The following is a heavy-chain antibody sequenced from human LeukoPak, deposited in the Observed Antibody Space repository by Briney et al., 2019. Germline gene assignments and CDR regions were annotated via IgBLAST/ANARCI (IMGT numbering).Heavy chain of an antibody. CDR1: GFTFSSHA. CDR3: AREDIAVAGTYFDP. J-gene: IGHJ5*02. D-gene: IGHD6-19*01. Sequence: GGSLRLSCAASGFTFSSHAMHWVRQAPGKGLEWVAVISYDGSNKYYADSVKGRFTISRDNSKNTLYLQMNSLRAEDTAVYYCAREDIAVAGTYFDPWGQGTLVTVSS. CDR2: ISYDGSNK. V-gene: IGHV3-30-3*01.